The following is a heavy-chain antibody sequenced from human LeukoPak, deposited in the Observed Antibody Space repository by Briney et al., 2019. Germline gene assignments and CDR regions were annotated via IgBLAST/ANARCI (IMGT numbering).Heavy chain of an antibody. CDR2: INPNSGGT. D-gene: IGHD3-10*01. CDR3: ARGQYYGSGSYPLDY. Sequence: ASVKVSCKASGYTFTGYYMHWVRQAPGQGLEWMGWINPNSGGTNYAQKFQGRVTMTRDTSISTAYMELSRLRSDDTAVYYCARGQYYGSGSYPLDYWGQGTLVTVSS. V-gene: IGHV1-2*02. J-gene: IGHJ4*02. CDR1: GYTFTGYY.